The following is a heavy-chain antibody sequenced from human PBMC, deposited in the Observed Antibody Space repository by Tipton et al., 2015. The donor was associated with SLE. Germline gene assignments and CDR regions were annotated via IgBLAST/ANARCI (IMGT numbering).Heavy chain of an antibody. CDR2: VYYGGRT. CDR3: ARRSSSLGVYFDY. Sequence: TLSLTCSVSGGSIDALYMYWAWIRQPPGQGPEWIGSVYYGGRTSYSPSLRSRVTISLDTSKSQFSLKVTSVTAADSAVYYCARRSSSLGVYFDYWGQGTLVTVSS. V-gene: IGHV4-39*07. CDR1: GGSIDALYMY. D-gene: IGHD6-6*01. J-gene: IGHJ4*02.